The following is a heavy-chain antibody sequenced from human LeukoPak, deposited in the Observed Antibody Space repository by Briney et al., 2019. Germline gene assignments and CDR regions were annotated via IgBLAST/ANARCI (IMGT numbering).Heavy chain of an antibody. Sequence: SETLSLTCTVSGGSISSGSYYWSWIRQPAGKGLEWIGRIYTSGSTNYNPSLKSRVTISVDTSKNQFSLKLSSVTAADTAVYYCARDTNRSGSYYGYYYYMDVWGKGTTVTVSS. J-gene: IGHJ6*03. CDR2: IYTSGST. CDR1: GGSISSGSYY. V-gene: IGHV4-61*02. D-gene: IGHD3-10*01. CDR3: ARDTNRSGSYYGYYYYMDV.